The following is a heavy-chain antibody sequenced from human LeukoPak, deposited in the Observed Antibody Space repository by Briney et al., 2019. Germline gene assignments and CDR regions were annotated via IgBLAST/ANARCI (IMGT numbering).Heavy chain of an antibody. CDR3: ARLATMVRGVIINAPNY. Sequence: ASVKVSCKASGYTFTSYGISWVRQAPGQGLEWMGWISAYNGNTNYAQKLQGRVTMTTDTSTSTAYMELRSLRSDDTAVYYCARLATMVRGVIINAPNYWGQGTLVTVSS. CDR2: ISAYNGNT. CDR1: GYTFTSYG. V-gene: IGHV1-18*01. D-gene: IGHD3-10*01. J-gene: IGHJ4*02.